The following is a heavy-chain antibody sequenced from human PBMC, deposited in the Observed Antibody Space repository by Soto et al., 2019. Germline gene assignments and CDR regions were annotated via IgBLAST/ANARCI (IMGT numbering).Heavy chain of an antibody. J-gene: IGHJ6*02. V-gene: IGHV3-30*18. CDR1: GFTFSSYG. CDR2: ISYDGSNK. Sequence: GGSLRLSCAASGFTFSSYGMHWVRQAPGKGLEWVAVISYDGSNKHYADSVKGRFTISRDNSKNTLYLQMNSLRAEDTAVYYCAKEGGENYYYYGMDVWGQGTTVTVSS. CDR3: AKEGGENYYYYGMDV.